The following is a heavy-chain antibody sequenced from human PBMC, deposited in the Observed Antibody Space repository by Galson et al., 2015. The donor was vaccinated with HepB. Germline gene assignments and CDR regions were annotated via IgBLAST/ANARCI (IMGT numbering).Heavy chain of an antibody. CDR1: GFTFSSYG. D-gene: IGHD1-26*01. V-gene: IGHV3-30*18. CDR2: ISYDGSNK. J-gene: IGHJ4*02. CDR3: AKAFLVGATKAVDY. Sequence: SLRLSCAASGFTFSSYGMHWVRQAPGKGLEWVAVISYDGSNKYYADSVKGRFTISRDNSKNTLYLQMNSLRAEDTAVYYCAKAFLVGATKAVDYWGQGTLVTVSS.